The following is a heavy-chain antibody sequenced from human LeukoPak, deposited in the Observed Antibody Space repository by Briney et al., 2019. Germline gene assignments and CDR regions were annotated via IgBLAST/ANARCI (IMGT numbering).Heavy chain of an antibody. CDR2: ISSGGSTI. CDR3: AGVDGTFSHNYYMDV. V-gene: IGHV3-48*04. J-gene: IGHJ6*03. Sequence: GGSLTLSCGPSEIKFSDYSLNWVRQAPGKGLEWLSFISSGGSTIYYAVSVKGRFTISRDNAKNSLYLHMNRLRVDETAVYYCAGVDGTFSHNYYMDVWGKGTTVTVSS. D-gene: IGHD5-24*01. CDR1: EIKFSDYS.